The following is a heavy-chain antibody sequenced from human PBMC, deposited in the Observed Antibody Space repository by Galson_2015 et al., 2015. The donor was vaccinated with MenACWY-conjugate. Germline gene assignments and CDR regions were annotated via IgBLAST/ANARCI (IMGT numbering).Heavy chain of an antibody. J-gene: IGHJ3*02. CDR1: GFTFSSYA. V-gene: IGHV3-23*01. CDR3: ARALMGIAPTDAFDI. D-gene: IGHD2-8*01. CDR2: ITVGPITP. Sequence: SLRLSCAASGFTFSSYAVSWVRQAPGKGLEWVSAITVGPITPYYIASVKGRFTISRDNSKNTLFLQMNSLRAEDTALYFCARALMGIAPTDAFDIWGPGTMVTVSS.